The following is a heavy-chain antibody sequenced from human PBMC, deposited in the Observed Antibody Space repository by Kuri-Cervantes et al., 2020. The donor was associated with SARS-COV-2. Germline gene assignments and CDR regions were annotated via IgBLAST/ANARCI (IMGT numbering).Heavy chain of an antibody. D-gene: IGHD2-21*01. Sequence: GESLKISCAASGFTFSSYWMSWVRQAPGTGLEWAANIKQDGSEKYYVDSVKGRLTISRDNAKNSLYLQMNSLRAEDTAVYYCAREALYCGGDCYSRGLGWFDPWGQGTLVTVSS. CDR2: IKQDGSEK. J-gene: IGHJ5*02. V-gene: IGHV3-7*01. CDR1: GFTFSSYW. CDR3: AREALYCGGDCYSRGLGWFDP.